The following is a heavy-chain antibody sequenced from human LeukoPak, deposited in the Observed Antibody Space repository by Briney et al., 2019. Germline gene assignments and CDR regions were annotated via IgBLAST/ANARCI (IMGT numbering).Heavy chain of an antibody. CDR2: INHSGST. CDR1: GGSFSGYY. D-gene: IGHD3-3*01. V-gene: IGHV4-34*01. CDR3: ARGLGSDYDFWSGPSRLGFDP. J-gene: IGHJ5*02. Sequence: PSETLSLICAVYGGSFSGYYWSWIRQPPGKGLEWIGEINHSGSTNYNPSLKSRVTISVDTSKNQFSLKLSSVTAADTAVYYCARGLGSDYDFWSGPSRLGFDPWGQGTLVTVSS.